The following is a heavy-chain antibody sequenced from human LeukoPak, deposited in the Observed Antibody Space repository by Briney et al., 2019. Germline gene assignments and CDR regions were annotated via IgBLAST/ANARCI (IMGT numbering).Heavy chain of an antibody. CDR1: GYTFTSYG. V-gene: IGHV1-18*01. D-gene: IGHD3-3*01. CDR2: ISAYNGNT. J-gene: IGHJ6*03. CDR3: ARGAIFGVVKYYYYYMDV. Sequence: ASVKVSCKASGYTFTSYGISWVRQAPGQGLEWMGWISAYNGNTNYAQKLQGRVTMTTDTSTSTAYMELSRLRSDDTAVYYCARGAIFGVVKYYYYYMDVWGKGTTVTVSS.